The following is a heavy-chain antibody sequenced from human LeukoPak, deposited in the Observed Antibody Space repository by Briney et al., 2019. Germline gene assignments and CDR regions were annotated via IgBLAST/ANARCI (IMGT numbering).Heavy chain of an antibody. CDR1: GFTFSSYW. Sequence: PGGSLRLSCAASGFTFSSYWMHWVRQAPGKGLVWVSRINSDGSSTTYADSVKGRFTISRDSAKNTLYLQMNSLRVDDTAVYYCAKVTAVTNTGALDYWGQGTLVTVSS. CDR2: INSDGSST. D-gene: IGHD4-17*01. J-gene: IGHJ4*02. CDR3: AKVTAVTNTGALDY. V-gene: IGHV3-74*01.